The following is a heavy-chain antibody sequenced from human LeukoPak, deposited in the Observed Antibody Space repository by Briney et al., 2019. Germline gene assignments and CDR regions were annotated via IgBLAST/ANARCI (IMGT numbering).Heavy chain of an antibody. CDR1: GGSFSGYY. V-gene: IGHV4-34*01. J-gene: IGHJ4*02. CDR3: ARVTGGLWFGARQTKYYFDY. D-gene: IGHD3-10*01. CDR2: INHSGST. Sequence: SETLSLTCAAYGGSFSGYYWSWIRQPPGKGLEWIGEINHSGSTNYNPSLKSRVTISVDTSKNQFSLKLSSVTAADTAVYYCARVTGGLWFGARQTKYYFDYWGQGTLVTVSS.